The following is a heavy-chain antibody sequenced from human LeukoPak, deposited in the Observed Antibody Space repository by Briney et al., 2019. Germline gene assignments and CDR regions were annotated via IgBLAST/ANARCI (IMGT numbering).Heavy chain of an antibody. V-gene: IGHV4-59*12. J-gene: IGHJ3*02. Sequence: SETLSLTCTVSGGSISSYDWSWIRQPPGRGLEWIAYISHSGNTNYNPSLKSRVTISADTSKNQFSLKLSSVTAVDTAVYYCARNQAVASNHGAMDIWGQGTMVIVSS. CDR1: GGSISSYD. D-gene: IGHD6-19*01. CDR2: ISHSGNT. CDR3: ARNQAVASNHGAMDI.